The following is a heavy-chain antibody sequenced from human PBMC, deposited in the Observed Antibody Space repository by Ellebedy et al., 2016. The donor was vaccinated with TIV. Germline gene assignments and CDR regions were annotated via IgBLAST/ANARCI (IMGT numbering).Heavy chain of an antibody. CDR1: GFTFDDYA. J-gene: IGHJ4*02. CDR2: ISWRGHYI. Sequence: SLKISXAASGFTFDDYAMHWVRQAPGKGLEWVSGISWRGHYIGYADSVRGRFTISRDSAKSSLYLQMNSLRIEDTAVYYCTKDLLRGIWGGSGRDYWGQGTLVTVSS. D-gene: IGHD7-27*01. CDR3: TKDLLRGIWGGSGRDY. V-gene: IGHV3-9*01.